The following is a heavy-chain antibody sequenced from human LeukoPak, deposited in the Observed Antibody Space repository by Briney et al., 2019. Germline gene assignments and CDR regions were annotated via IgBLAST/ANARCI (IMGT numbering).Heavy chain of an antibody. D-gene: IGHD3-22*01. CDR2: IYYSGST. CDR1: GGSISSSSYY. V-gene: IGHV4-39*01. J-gene: IGHJ4*02. CDR3: ARLATYYYDSSGYYGDY. Sequence: SETLCLTCTVSGGSISSSSYYWGWIRQPPGKGLEWIGSIYYSGSTYYNPSLKSRVTISVDTSKNQFSLKLSSVTAADTAVYYCARLATYYYDSSGYYGDYWGQGTLVTVSS.